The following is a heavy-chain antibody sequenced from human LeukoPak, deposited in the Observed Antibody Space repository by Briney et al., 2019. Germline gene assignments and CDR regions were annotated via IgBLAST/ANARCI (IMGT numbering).Heavy chain of an antibody. CDR1: GFTFSSYS. D-gene: IGHD1-1*01. CDR3: ARDPSGRWNDAFDI. Sequence: PGGSLRLSCAASGFTFSSYSMNWVRQAPGKGLEWVSSISSSSSYIYYADSVKGRFTISRDNAKNSLYLQMNSLRAEDTAVYYCARDPSGRWNDAFDIWGQGTMVTVSS. CDR2: ISSSSSYI. V-gene: IGHV3-21*01. J-gene: IGHJ3*02.